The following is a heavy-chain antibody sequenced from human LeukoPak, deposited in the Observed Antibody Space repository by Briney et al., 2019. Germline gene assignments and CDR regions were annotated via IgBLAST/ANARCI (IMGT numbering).Heavy chain of an antibody. J-gene: IGHJ4*02. CDR1: GGSISSYY. Sequence: SETLSLTCTVSGGSISSYYWSWIRQPPGKGLEWIGYIYYSGSTNYNPSLKSRVTISVDTSRNQFSLKLSSVTAADTAVYYCARLLQYDFWSGYLNYFDYWGQGTLVTVSS. D-gene: IGHD3-3*01. CDR2: IYYSGST. V-gene: IGHV4-59*08. CDR3: ARLLQYDFWSGYLNYFDY.